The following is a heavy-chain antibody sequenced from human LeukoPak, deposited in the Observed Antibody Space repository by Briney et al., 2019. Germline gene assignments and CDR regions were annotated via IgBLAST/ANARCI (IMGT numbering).Heavy chain of an antibody. J-gene: IGHJ4*02. CDR1: GFTFSDYY. V-gene: IGHV3-11*05. CDR3: ARERWFGELLYKYYFDY. CDR2: ISSSSSYT. D-gene: IGHD3-10*01. Sequence: GGSLRLSCAASGFTFSDYYMSWIRQAPGKGLEWISYISSSSSYTNYADSVKGRFTISRDNAKNSLYLQMNSLRAEDTAVYYCARERWFGELLYKYYFDYWGQGTLVTVS.